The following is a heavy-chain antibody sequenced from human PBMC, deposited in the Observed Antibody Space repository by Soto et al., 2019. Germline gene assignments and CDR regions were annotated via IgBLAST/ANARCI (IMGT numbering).Heavy chain of an antibody. D-gene: IGHD6-13*01. CDR1: GFTVSNNY. CDR3: ARGPLYSSSWPYWFDP. J-gene: IGHJ5*02. CDR2: IYSGGST. Sequence: GSLRLSCAASGFTVSNNYMTWVRQAPGKGLEWVSVIYSGGSTYYADSVKGRFTISRDNSKNTLYLQMNSLRAEDTAVYYCARGPLYSSSWPYWFDPWGQGTLVTVSS. V-gene: IGHV3-53*01.